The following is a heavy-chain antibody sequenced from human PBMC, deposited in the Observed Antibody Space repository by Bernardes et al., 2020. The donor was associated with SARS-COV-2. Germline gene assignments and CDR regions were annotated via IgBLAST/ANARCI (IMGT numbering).Heavy chain of an antibody. Sequence: GGSLRLCCAASGFAFSTYSMSWVRQAPGKGLEWVASIKEDGSDKWYVDSVRGRFTISRDNAKNSIYLQMNSLRAEDTALYYCATRRRIDDWGQGTLVTVSS. J-gene: IGHJ4*02. CDR3: ATRRRIDD. CDR2: IKEDGSDK. V-gene: IGHV3-7*01. CDR1: GFAFSTYS.